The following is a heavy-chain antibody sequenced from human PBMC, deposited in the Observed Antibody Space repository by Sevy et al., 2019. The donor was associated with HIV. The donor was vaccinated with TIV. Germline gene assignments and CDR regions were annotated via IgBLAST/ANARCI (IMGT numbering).Heavy chain of an antibody. V-gene: IGHV3-23*01. D-gene: IGHD6-13*01. J-gene: IGHJ2*01. Sequence: GGSLRLSCAASGFTFNNYAMSWVRQAPGKGLEGKGLEWVSTISGGGGGTYYADSVRARFTISRDNSKNTLYLQVNSLGVEETAVYYCAKHYIHDIADGWYFDLWGRGTLVTVSS. CDR1: GFTFNNYA. CDR2: ISGGGGGT. CDR3: AKHYIHDIADGWYFDL.